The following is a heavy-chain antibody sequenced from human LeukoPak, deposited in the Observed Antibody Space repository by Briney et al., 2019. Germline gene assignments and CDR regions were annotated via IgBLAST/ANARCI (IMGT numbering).Heavy chain of an antibody. D-gene: IGHD6-13*01. CDR2: IYHSGST. J-gene: IGHJ4*02. CDR3: ARAFYSSSWYHKEDFFDY. Sequence: SETLSLTCTVSGYSISNGCYWGWIRQPPGKGLEWIGSIYHSGSTNYKPSLKSRVTISVDTSKNQFSLKLSSVTAEETAVYYCARAFYSSSWYHKEDFFDYWGQGTPVTVSS. V-gene: IGHV4-38-2*02. CDR1: GYSISNGCY.